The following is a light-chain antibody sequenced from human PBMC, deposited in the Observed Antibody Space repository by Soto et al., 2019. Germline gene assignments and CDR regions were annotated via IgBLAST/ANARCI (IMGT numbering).Light chain of an antibody. CDR1: STDVGAYNY. CDR3: SSFAGPVWV. Sequence: QSALTQPPSASGSPGQSVTISCTGTSTDVGAYNYVSWYQQHPGKAPKLMIYEVTKRPSGVPDRFSGSKSGNTASLTVFGLQAEDEADYYCSSFAGPVWVFGGGTKVTVL. CDR2: EVT. V-gene: IGLV2-8*01. J-gene: IGLJ3*02.